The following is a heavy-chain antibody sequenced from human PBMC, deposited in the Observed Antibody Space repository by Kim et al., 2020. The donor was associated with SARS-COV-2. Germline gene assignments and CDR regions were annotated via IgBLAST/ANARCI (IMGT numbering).Heavy chain of an antibody. CDR1: GFTFSSYG. Sequence: GGSLRLSCAASGFTFSSYGMHWVRQAPGKGLEWVAVIWYDGSNKYYADSVKVRFTISRDNSKTTLYLQMNSLRAEDTAVYYCAKDLVAVAGSGAYFQHWGQGTLVTVAS. CDR2: IWYDGSNK. CDR3: AKDLVAVAGSGAYFQH. J-gene: IGHJ1*01. D-gene: IGHD6-19*01. V-gene: IGHV3-33*06.